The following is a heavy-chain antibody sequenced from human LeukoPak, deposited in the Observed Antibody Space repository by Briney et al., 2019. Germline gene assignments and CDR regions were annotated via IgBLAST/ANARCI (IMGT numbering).Heavy chain of an antibody. Sequence: SETLSLTCIVSGDSISFYYWSWIRQPPGKGLEWIGYIYYSGSTNYNPSLKSRVTISVDTSKNQFSLKLSSVTAADTAVYYCVKVRGVYTGFDPWGQGTLVTVSS. CDR3: VKVRGVYTGFDP. CDR2: IYYSGST. D-gene: IGHD3-10*01. J-gene: IGHJ5*02. CDR1: GDSISFYY. V-gene: IGHV4-59*01.